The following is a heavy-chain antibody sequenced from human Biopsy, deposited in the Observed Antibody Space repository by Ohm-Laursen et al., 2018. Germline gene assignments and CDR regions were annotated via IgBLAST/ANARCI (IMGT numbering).Heavy chain of an antibody. CDR3: AHRQKWTFDF. CDR2: IYGDDNR. J-gene: IGHJ4*02. Sequence: TQTLTLTCSFSGFSLTNGGLSVGWILQSPGRALEWLGLIYGDDNRRYSPSLKSRLLITKDTSKNQVVLTLTNVDPVDTGTYYCAHRQKWTFDFWGQGTLVTVSS. CDR1: GFSLTNGGLS. D-gene: IGHD1-26*01. V-gene: IGHV2-5*02.